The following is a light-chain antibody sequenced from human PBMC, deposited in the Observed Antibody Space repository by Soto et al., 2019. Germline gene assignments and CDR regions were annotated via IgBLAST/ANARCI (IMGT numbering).Light chain of an antibody. V-gene: IGKV3D-15*01. Sequence: EIVMTQSPTILSVSPGERATLSCRAIQSVSSNLAWYQQKPGQAPRLLIYGVYTRAPGIPARFSGSGSGTEFTLTISSLQSEDFATYYCQQYYSYPRALTFGGGTKVDIK. CDR1: QSVSSN. J-gene: IGKJ4*01. CDR2: GVY. CDR3: QQYYSYPRALT.